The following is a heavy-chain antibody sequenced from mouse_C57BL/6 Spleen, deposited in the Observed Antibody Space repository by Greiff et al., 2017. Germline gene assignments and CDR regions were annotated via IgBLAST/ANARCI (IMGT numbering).Heavy chain of an antibody. Sequence: LEESGAELVKPGASVKMSCKASGYTFTTYPIEWMKQNHGKSLEWIGNFHPYNDDTKYNEKFKGKATLTVEKSSSTVYLELSRLTSDDSAVYYCARGENYYGSYWYFDVWGTGTTVTVSS. J-gene: IGHJ1*03. CDR2: FHPYNDDT. CDR3: ARGENYYGSYWYFDV. V-gene: IGHV1-47*01. D-gene: IGHD1-1*01. CDR1: GYTFTTYP.